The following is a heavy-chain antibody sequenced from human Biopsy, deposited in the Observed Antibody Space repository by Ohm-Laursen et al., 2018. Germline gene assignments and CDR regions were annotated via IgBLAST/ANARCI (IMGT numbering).Heavy chain of an antibody. J-gene: IGHJ4*02. D-gene: IGHD1-26*01. Sequence: SDTLSLTCTVSGGSISSYYWNWIRQPPGKGLEWVGYIYYSGSTNYNPSLESRVTISVDTSKNQFSLKLYSVTAADTAVYYCARVGAGAPSIDYFDYWGQGALVTVSS. CDR3: ARVGAGAPSIDYFDY. V-gene: IGHV4-59*07. CDR2: IYYSGST. CDR1: GGSISSYY.